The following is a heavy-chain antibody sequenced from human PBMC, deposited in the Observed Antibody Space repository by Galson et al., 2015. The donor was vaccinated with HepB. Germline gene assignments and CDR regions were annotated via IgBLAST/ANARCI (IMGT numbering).Heavy chain of an antibody. V-gene: IGHV3-21*01. J-gene: IGHJ5*02. Sequence: SLRLSCAASGFTFSSYSMNWVRQAPGKGLEWVSSISSSSSYIYYADSVKGRFTISRDNAKNSLYLQMNSLRAEDTAVYYCARDRTPSMVRGVIPFDPWGQGTLVTVSS. D-gene: IGHD3-10*01. CDR3: ARDRTPSMVRGVIPFDP. CDR2: ISSSSSYI. CDR1: GFTFSSYS.